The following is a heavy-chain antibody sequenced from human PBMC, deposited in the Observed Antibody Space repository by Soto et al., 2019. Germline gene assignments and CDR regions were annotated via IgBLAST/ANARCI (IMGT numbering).Heavy chain of an antibody. CDR2: IYHSGST. CDR1: GGSISSGGYS. Sequence: QLQLQESGSGLEKPSQTLSLTCAVSGGSISSGGYSWSWIRQPPEKGLEWIEYIYHSGSTYYNPSLKSRVTISVDRSKNQFSLKLSSVTAADTAVYYCARVPSDSSGYYFDYWGQGTLVTVSS. D-gene: IGHD3-22*01. CDR3: ARVPSDSSGYYFDY. V-gene: IGHV4-30-2*01. J-gene: IGHJ4*02.